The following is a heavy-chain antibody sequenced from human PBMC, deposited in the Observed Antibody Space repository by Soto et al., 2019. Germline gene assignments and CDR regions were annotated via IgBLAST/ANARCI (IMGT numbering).Heavy chain of an antibody. Sequence: GASVKVSCKASGYTFTSYAMHWVRQAPGQRLECMGWIIASFGTANYAQKFQGRVTITADESTSTAYMELSSLRSEDTAVYYCARESRYCSGGSCYFLPGIDYWGQRTLVTVSS. CDR2: IIASFGTA. CDR1: GYTFTSYA. D-gene: IGHD2-15*01. CDR3: ARESRYCSGGSCYFLPGIDY. J-gene: IGHJ4*02. V-gene: IGHV1-69*13.